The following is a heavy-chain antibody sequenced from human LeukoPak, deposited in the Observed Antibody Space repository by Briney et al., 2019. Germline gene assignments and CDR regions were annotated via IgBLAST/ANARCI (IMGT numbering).Heavy chain of an antibody. V-gene: IGHV4-59*01. D-gene: IGHD5-24*01. CDR2: IYYSGST. CDR1: GGSISSYY. Sequence: SETLSLTCTVSGGSISSYYWSWIRQPPGKGLEWIGYIYYSGSTNYNPSLKSRVTISVDTSKNQFSLKLSSVTAADTAVYYCAKDQSGGYNTDAFDIWGQGTMVTVSS. CDR3: AKDQSGGYNTDAFDI. J-gene: IGHJ3*02.